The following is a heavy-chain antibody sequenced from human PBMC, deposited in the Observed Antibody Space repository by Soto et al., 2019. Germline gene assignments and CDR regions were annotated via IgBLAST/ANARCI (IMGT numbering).Heavy chain of an antibody. Sequence: SETLSLTCTVSGGSISSGGYYWSWIRQHPGKGLEWIGYIYYSGSTYYNPSLKSRVTISVDTSKNQFSLKLSSVTAADTAVYYCARVESSTLYMDVWGKGTTVTVSS. D-gene: IGHD6-13*01. CDR3: ARVESSTLYMDV. V-gene: IGHV4-31*03. J-gene: IGHJ6*03. CDR2: IYYSGST. CDR1: GGSISSGGYY.